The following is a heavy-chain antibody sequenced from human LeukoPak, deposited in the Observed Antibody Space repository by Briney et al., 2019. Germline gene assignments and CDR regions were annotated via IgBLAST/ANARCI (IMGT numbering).Heavy chain of an antibody. J-gene: IGHJ4*02. CDR3: AREGCICGCCYFDY. V-gene: IGHV1-69*05. Sequence: GSSVKVSCKASGGTFHSYAISWVRPAPGQGLAWMGRLIPIFGTANYTQKFLGRVTITTDESKSTAYMDLDSLRSEDTAVYYCAREGCICGCCYFDYWGQGTLVTVSS. CDR1: GGTFHSYA. D-gene: IGHD2-15*01. CDR2: LIPIFGTA.